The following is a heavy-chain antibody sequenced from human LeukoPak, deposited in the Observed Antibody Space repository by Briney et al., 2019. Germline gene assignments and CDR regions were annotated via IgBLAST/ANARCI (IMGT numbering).Heavy chain of an antibody. CDR1: GGSISGYY. J-gene: IGHJ3*02. Sequence: SETLSLTCIVSGGSISGYYWSWIRQPPGKGLEWIGYIYYSGSTNYNPSLKSRVTISVDTSKNQFSLKLSSVTAADTAVYYCASKRGYCSGGSCYPGPDAFDIWGQGTMVTVSS. CDR3: ASKRGYCSGGSCYPGPDAFDI. D-gene: IGHD2-15*01. V-gene: IGHV4-59*01. CDR2: IYYSGST.